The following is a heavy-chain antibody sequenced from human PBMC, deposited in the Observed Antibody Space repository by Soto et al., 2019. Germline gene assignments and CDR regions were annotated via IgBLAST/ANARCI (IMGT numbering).Heavy chain of an antibody. CDR2: ILNDGSNR. D-gene: IGHD3-10*01. CDR1: EFTFSNYG. J-gene: IGHJ6*02. Sequence: QVQLVESGGGVVQPGRSLRLSCAASEFTFSNYGMNWVRQAPGKGLGWVAVILNDGSNRYHADSVKDRFTISRDNSKNTLYLQMNSLRAEDTAVYYCARDDEYSGNGMDVWGQGTTVTVS. CDR3: ARDDEYSGNGMDV. V-gene: IGHV3-33*01.